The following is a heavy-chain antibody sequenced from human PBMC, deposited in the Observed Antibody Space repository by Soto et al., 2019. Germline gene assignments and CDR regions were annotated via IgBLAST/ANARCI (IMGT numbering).Heavy chain of an antibody. J-gene: IGHJ4*02. CDR3: ARDAAIGMNDY. D-gene: IGHD1-20*01. Sequence: QVQLVQSGAEVKKPGASVKVSCKASGYTFTSYGISWVRQAPGQGLEGMGWISAYNGNKKYAQKVQGRVTMTTDTSTTTAYMEVRSRRSDDTAVYYCARDAAIGMNDYWGQGPLVTVSS. CDR1: GYTFTSYG. V-gene: IGHV1-18*01. CDR2: ISAYNGNK.